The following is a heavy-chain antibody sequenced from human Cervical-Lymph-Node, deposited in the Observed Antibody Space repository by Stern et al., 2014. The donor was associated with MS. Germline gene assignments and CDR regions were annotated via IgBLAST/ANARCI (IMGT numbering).Heavy chain of an antibody. D-gene: IGHD3-22*01. CDR2: INPSCGST. V-gene: IGHV1-46*01. J-gene: IGHJ4*02. CDR3: ARTYYDSSGYQGENYFDY. Sequence: QMQLVQSGAEVKKPGASVKVSCKASGYTFTSYYMHWVRQAPGQGLEWMGIINPSCGSTSYTQKLQGRVAMTRDASTSTVYMELSSLRSEDTAVYYCARTYYDSSGYQGENYFDYWGQGTLVTVSS. CDR1: GYTFTSYY.